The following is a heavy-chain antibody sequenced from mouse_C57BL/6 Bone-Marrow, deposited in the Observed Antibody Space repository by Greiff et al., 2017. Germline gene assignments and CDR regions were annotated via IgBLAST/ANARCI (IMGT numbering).Heavy chain of an antibody. CDR1: GYTFTSYW. Sequence: VQLQQPGAELVKPGASVKLSCKASGYTFTSYWMQWVKQRPGQGLEWIGEIDPSDSYTNYNQKFKGKATLTVDTSSSTAYMQLSSLTSEDSAVDYCAREGITTVVGNVDYWGQGTTLTVSS. D-gene: IGHD1-1*01. V-gene: IGHV1-50*01. CDR3: AREGITTVVGNVDY. J-gene: IGHJ2*01. CDR2: IDPSDSYT.